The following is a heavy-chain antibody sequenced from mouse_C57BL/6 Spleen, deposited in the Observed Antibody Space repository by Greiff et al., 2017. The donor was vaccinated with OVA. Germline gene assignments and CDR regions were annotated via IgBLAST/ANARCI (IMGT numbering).Heavy chain of an antibody. CDR1: GFTFSSYA. Sequence: EVKLMESGEGLVKPGGSLKLSCAASGFTFSSYAMSWVRQTPEKRLEWVAYISSGGDYIYYADTVKGRFTISRDNARNTLYLQMSSLKSEDTAMYYCTRDGGNWYFDVWGTGTTVTVAS. V-gene: IGHV5-9-1*02. CDR2: ISSGGDYI. J-gene: IGHJ1*03. D-gene: IGHD2-3*01. CDR3: TRDGGNWYFDV.